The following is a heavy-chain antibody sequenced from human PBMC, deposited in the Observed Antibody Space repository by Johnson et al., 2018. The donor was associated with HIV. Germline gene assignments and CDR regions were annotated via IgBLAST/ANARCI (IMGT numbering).Heavy chain of an antibody. D-gene: IGHD1-26*01. CDR2: IGTAGDT. V-gene: IGHV3-13*01. Sequence: VQLVESGGGLVQPGGSLRLSCAASGFTFRNYDMHWVRQVTGKGLEWVSAIGTAGDTYYPGSVKGRFTISRENAKNSLYLQMNSLRPRDTAVYYCVRVKSGSYYRDAFDIWGQGTKVTVSS. J-gene: IGHJ3*02. CDR1: GFTFRNYD. CDR3: VRVKSGSYYRDAFDI.